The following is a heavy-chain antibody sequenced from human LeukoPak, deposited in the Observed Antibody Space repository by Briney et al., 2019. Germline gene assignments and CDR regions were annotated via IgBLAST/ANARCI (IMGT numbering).Heavy chain of an antibody. CDR3: ARGYDFWGGYYPRSLYYYGMDV. CDR2: IYYSGST. J-gene: IGHJ6*02. CDR1: GGSISSGGYY. Sequence: SETLSLTCTVSGGSISSGGYYWSWIRQHPGKGLEWIGYIYYSGSTYYNPSLKSRVTISVDTSKNQFSLKLSSVTAADTAVYYCARGYDFWGGYYPRSLYYYGMDVWGQGTTVTVSS. V-gene: IGHV4-31*03. D-gene: IGHD3-3*01.